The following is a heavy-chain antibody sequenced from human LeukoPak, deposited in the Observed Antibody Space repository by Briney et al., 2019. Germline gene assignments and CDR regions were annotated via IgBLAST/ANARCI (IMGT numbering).Heavy chain of an antibody. Sequence: SETLSLTCAVSGGSISSSNWWSWVRQPPGKGLEWIGEIYHSGSTNYNPSLKSRVTISVDKSKNQFSLKLSSVTAADTAVYYCARDLFDYDSSGYYQLDYWGQGTLVTVSS. CDR1: GGSISSSNW. V-gene: IGHV4-4*02. D-gene: IGHD3-22*01. CDR3: ARDLFDYDSSGYYQLDY. CDR2: IYHSGST. J-gene: IGHJ4*02.